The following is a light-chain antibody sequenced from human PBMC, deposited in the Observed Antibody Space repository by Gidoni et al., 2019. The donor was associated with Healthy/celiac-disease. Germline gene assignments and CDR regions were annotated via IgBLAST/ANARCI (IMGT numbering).Light chain of an antibody. CDR1: QSISSW. CDR3: QQYNSYSWT. Sequence: DIQITQSPSTLSASVGDRVTITCRASQSISSWLTWYQQKPGKAPKLLIYDASNLESGVPSRFSGSGSGTEFTLTISSLQPDDFATYYCQQYNSYSWTFXQXTKVEIK. CDR2: DAS. J-gene: IGKJ1*01. V-gene: IGKV1-5*01.